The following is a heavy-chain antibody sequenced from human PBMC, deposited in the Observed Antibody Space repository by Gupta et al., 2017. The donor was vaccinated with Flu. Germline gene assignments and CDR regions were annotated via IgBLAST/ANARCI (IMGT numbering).Heavy chain of an antibody. D-gene: IGHD4-17*01. Sequence: EMQLVESGGGLVQPGGSLRLSCEASGFTFSPSYLQWFRQAQWKGLVWGSRINPDGSSTTYAESVKGRFTISRDNAKNTLYLQMNSLGDDDTAVYYCATVTSGCWGQGTLVTVSS. V-gene: IGHV3-74*03. CDR2: INPDGSST. CDR3: ATVTSGC. J-gene: IGHJ4*02. CDR1: GFTFSPSY.